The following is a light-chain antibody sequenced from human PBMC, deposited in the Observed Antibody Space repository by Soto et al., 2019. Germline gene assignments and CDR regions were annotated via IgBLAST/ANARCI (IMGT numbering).Light chain of an antibody. CDR1: QSISSW. Sequence: DIQITPSPSTLSASLGDKVTITCPASQSISSWLAWYQQKPGKAPKLLIYKASSLESGVPSRFSGSGSGTEFTLTISSLQPDDFATYYCQQYNSYPWTFGQGTKVDIK. CDR3: QQYNSYPWT. V-gene: IGKV1-5*03. CDR2: KAS. J-gene: IGKJ1*01.